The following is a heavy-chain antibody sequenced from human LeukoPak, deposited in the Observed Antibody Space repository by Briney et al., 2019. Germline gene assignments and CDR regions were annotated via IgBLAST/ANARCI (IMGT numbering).Heavy chain of an antibody. V-gene: IGHV3-23*01. D-gene: IGHD6-13*01. Sequence: GGSLRLSCAASGFTFSNYAMSWVRQPPGKGLEWVSVISGTGGSTYYADSMEGRFTISRDNSKSTLYLQMNSLRAEDTAIYYCAKDRSDNSTWYLGDYWGQGTLVAVSS. CDR2: ISGTGGST. CDR3: AKDRSDNSTWYLGDY. J-gene: IGHJ4*02. CDR1: GFTFSNYA.